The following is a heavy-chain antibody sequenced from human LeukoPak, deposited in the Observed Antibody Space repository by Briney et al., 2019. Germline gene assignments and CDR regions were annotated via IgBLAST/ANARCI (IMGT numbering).Heavy chain of an antibody. J-gene: IGHJ4*02. CDR3: ASGDFWSGYYTPFDY. V-gene: IGHV1-2*02. D-gene: IGHD3-3*01. Sequence: ASVKVSCKASGYTFTGYYMHWVRQAPGQGLEWMGWINPNSGGTNYAQKFQGRVTMTRDTSISTAYMELSRLRSDDTAVYYCASGDFWSGYYTPFDYWGQGTLVTVSS. CDR1: GYTFTGYY. CDR2: INPNSGGT.